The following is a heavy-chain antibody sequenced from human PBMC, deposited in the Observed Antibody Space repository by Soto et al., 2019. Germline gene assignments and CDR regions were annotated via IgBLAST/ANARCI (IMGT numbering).Heavy chain of an antibody. CDR1: GDTFSTYG. V-gene: IGHV1-18*01. CDR2: IGADNGDT. J-gene: IGHJ5*02. Sequence: VQLVQSGAEVKGPGASVNVSGKASGDTFSTYGFSWVRQAPGQGLEWMGWIGADNGDTNYAQTCQGRVSMTTDTSTTTLSMELRCLTSDATAVYFCARAWKGAEGFDPWGQGTLVTVSS. D-gene: IGHD1-1*01. CDR3: ARAWKGAEGFDP.